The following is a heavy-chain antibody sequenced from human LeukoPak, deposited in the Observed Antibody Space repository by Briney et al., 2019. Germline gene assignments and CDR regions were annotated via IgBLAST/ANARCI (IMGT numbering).Heavy chain of an antibody. Sequence: SVKVSCKASGGTFSSYAISWVRQAPGQGLEWMGGIIPIFGTANYAQKFQGRVTITADESTSTAYMELSSLRSEDTAVYYCASRASYYYDSSGEYFQHWGQGTLVTVSS. CDR3: ASRASYYYDSSGEYFQH. J-gene: IGHJ1*01. D-gene: IGHD3-22*01. V-gene: IGHV1-69*13. CDR2: IIPIFGTA. CDR1: GGTFSSYA.